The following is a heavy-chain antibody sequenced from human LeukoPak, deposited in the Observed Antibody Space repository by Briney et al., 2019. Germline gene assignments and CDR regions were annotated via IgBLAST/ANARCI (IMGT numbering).Heavy chain of an antibody. Sequence: ASVKVSCKASGYTFTNYGITWVRQAPGQGLEWMGWISASNGDTHYSEKFQDRITVTTDTSTSTAYMELRSLVSDDTAVYYCARDSGTYAKYFDYWGQGTLVTVSS. J-gene: IGHJ4*02. V-gene: IGHV1-18*01. CDR3: ARDSGTYAKYFDY. CDR1: GYTFTNYG. D-gene: IGHD1-26*01. CDR2: ISASNGDT.